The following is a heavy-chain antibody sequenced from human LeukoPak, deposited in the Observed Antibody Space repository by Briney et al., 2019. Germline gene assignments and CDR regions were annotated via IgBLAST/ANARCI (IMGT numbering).Heavy chain of an antibody. J-gene: IGHJ6*02. CDR2: IYHSGST. D-gene: IGHD3-10*01. Sequence: SGTLSLTCAVSGGSISSSNWWSWVRQPPGKGLEWIGEIYHSGSTNCNPSLKSRVTISVDKSKNQFSLKLSSVTAADTAVYYCAREFYYGSGHYGMDVWGQGTTVTVSS. CDR3: AREFYYGSGHYGMDV. CDR1: GGSISSSNW. V-gene: IGHV4-4*02.